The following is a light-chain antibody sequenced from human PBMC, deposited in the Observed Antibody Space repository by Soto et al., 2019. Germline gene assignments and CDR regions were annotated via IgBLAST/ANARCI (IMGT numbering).Light chain of an antibody. CDR2: GAS. CDR3: QQYGRSSLT. J-gene: IGKJ4*02. CDR1: QSVSSSY. Sequence: EIVWTQSPGTLSLSPGQRATLSCRARQSVSSSYLAWYQRNPGQAPRLRIYGASSRATGIPDRFSGSWSGTDFTLPISRLEHEDFGVYFCQQYGRSSLTFCGGTKVEIK. V-gene: IGKV3-20*01.